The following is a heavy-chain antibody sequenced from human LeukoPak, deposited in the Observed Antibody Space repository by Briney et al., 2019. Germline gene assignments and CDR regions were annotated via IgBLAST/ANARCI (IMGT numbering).Heavy chain of an antibody. J-gene: IGHJ4*02. CDR2: INQDGGEK. CDR3: ARDRGGTVRLVFDY. CDR1: GFTFSSYW. Sequence: GESLRLSCAASGFTFSSYWMSWVRQAPGKGLEWVANINQDGGEKYYVDSVKGRFTISRDNAKNSLHLQMNSLRAEDTAVYYCARDRGGTVRLVFDYWGQGTLVTVSS. V-gene: IGHV3-7*01. D-gene: IGHD3-10*01.